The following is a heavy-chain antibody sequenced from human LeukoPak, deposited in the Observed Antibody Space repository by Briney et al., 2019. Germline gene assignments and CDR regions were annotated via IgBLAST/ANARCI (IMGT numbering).Heavy chain of an antibody. CDR1: GGSITSYY. CDR3: ARGERPGFDY. V-gene: IGHV4-59*01. D-gene: IGHD6-6*01. CDR2: ISYSRST. J-gene: IGHJ4*02. Sequence: SETLSLTCTVSGGSITSYYWSWIRQPPGKGLEWIGYISYSRSTNYNPSLKSRATMSLDTSKNQFSLNLNPVTAADTAVYYCARGERPGFDYWGQGTLVTVSS.